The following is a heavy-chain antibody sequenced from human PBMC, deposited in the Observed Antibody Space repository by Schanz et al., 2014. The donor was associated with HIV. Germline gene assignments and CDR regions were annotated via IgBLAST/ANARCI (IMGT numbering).Heavy chain of an antibody. V-gene: IGHV1-18*01. D-gene: IGHD6-19*01. J-gene: IGHJ4*02. CDR1: GYTFTTYG. Sequence: QLVQSGAEVKKPGASVKVSCKASGYTFTTYGITWVRQAPGQGLEWMGWISPNNGNRNYAQKLQGRVTMTTDTSTTTAYMELRSLRSDETAIYYCARGGSGWYGYEGFDYWGQGTLVTVSS. CDR2: ISPNNGNR. CDR3: ARGGSGWYGYEGFDY.